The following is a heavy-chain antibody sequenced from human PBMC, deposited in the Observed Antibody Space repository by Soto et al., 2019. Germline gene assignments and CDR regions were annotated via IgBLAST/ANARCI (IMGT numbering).Heavy chain of an antibody. J-gene: IGHJ4*02. Sequence: GGSLRLSCAASGFTFSSHWMSWVRQAPGKGLEWVANIKADGSEKYYVDSVKGRFTISRDNAKNSLYLQMNSLRAEDTAVYYCARDMTIDYWGQGTLVTVSS. CDR1: GFTFSSHW. CDR3: ARDMTIDY. V-gene: IGHV3-7*05. CDR2: IKADGSEK. D-gene: IGHD3-3*01.